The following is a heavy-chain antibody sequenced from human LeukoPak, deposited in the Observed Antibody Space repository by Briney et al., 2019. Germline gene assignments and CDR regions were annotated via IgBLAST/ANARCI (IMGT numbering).Heavy chain of an antibody. J-gene: IGHJ5*02. CDR1: GYTFTHYA. CDR3: ARDPPILFRGYDSSGPNWFDP. Sequence: GASVKDSFKASGYTFTHYAMNWVRQAPGQGLEWMGWINTNTGNPTYAQGFTGRFVFSLDTSVSTAYLQISSLKAEDTAVYYCARDPPILFRGYDSSGPNWFDPWGQGTLVTVSS. D-gene: IGHD3-22*01. V-gene: IGHV7-4-1*02. CDR2: INTNTGNP.